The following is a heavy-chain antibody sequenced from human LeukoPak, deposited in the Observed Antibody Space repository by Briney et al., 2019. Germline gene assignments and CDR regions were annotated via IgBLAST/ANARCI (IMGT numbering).Heavy chain of an antibody. D-gene: IGHD2-15*01. CDR2: IKQDGSEK. CDR3: AREVGEDY. Sequence: GGSLRLSCAASGFTFSDYYMSWIRQAPGKGLGWVANIKQDGSEKNYVDSVKGRFTISRDNAKNSLYLQMNNLRAEDTAVYYCAREVGEDYWGQGTLVTVSS. J-gene: IGHJ4*02. V-gene: IGHV3-7*01. CDR1: GFTFSDYY.